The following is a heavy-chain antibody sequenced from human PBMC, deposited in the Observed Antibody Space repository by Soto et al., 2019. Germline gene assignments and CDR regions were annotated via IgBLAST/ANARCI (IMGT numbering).Heavy chain of an antibody. CDR2: IVPIFGTK. V-gene: IGHV1-69*06. Sequence: QVQLVQSGAEVKKPGSSVKVSCKPSGGSFSSHAVSWVRQAPGQGLEWVGGIVPIFGTKNYAEKFQGRVTITADKSTSTVHMDLSSLKSEDTAVYFCARDRRDQTIFGMVGYFDLWGRGTLVSVSS. CDR3: ARDRRDQTIFGMVGYFDL. CDR1: GGSFSSHA. J-gene: IGHJ2*01. D-gene: IGHD3-3*01.